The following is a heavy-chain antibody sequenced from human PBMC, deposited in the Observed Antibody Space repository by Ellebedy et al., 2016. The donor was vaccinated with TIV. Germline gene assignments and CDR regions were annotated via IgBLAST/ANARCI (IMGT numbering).Heavy chain of an antibody. Sequence: PGGSLRLSCAASGFTVSSYWMHWVRQAPGKGLVWVSRVNTDGSSTSYADSVKGRFIISRDNAKNTLYLKMDSLRAEDTAVYDCARGERAYGMDVWGQGTTVNVSS. CDR3: ARGERAYGMDV. CDR1: GFTVSSYW. D-gene: IGHD1-1*01. CDR2: VNTDGSST. V-gene: IGHV3-74*01. J-gene: IGHJ6*02.